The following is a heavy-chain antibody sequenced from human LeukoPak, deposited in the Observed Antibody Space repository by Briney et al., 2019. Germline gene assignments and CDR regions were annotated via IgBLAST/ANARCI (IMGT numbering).Heavy chain of an antibody. CDR1: GFTFSSYS. D-gene: IGHD5-18*01. V-gene: IGHV3-48*01. CDR3: ASGYSYGLANADVDY. Sequence: GGSLRLSCAASGFTFSSYSMNWVRQAPGKGLEWVSYISSSSSTIYYADSVKGRFTISRDNAKNSLYLQMNSLRAEDTAVYYCASGYSYGLANADVDYWGQGTLVTVSS. CDR2: ISSSSSTI. J-gene: IGHJ4*02.